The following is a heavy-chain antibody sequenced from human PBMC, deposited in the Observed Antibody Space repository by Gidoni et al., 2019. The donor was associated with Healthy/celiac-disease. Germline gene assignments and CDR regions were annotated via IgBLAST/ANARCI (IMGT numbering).Heavy chain of an antibody. Sequence: QVQLQESGPGLVKPSETLSLTCTVSGGSVSSGSYYWSWIRQPPGKGLEWIGYIYYSGSTNYNPSLKSRVTISVDTSKNQFSLKLSSVTAADTAVYYCARDESITIFGVGAMDVWGKGTTVTVSS. D-gene: IGHD3-3*01. V-gene: IGHV4-61*01. CDR2: IYYSGST. CDR3: ARDESITIFGVGAMDV. CDR1: GGSVSSGSYY. J-gene: IGHJ6*03.